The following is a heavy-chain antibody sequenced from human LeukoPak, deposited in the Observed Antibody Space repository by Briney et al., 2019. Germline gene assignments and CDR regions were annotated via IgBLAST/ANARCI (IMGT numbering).Heavy chain of an antibody. V-gene: IGHV1-18*01. CDR2: ISAYNGNT. D-gene: IGHD5-18*01. CDR1: DYTFTSYG. J-gene: IGHJ4*02. CDR3: ARVGHGYSYGHIDY. Sequence: ASVKVSCKAPDYTFTSYGISWVRQAPGQGLEWMGWISAYNGNTNYAQQLQGRVTMTTDTSTSTDYMELRSLRSDDTAVYYCARVGHGYSYGHIDYWGQGTLVTVSS.